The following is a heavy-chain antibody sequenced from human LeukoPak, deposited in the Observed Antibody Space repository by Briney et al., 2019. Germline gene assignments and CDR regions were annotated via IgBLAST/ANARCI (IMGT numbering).Heavy chain of an antibody. CDR1: GGSFSGYY. CDR3: ASSPIRYDILTGYYNTYYYYGMDV. Sequence: SETLSLTCAVYGGSFSGYYWSWIRQPPGKGPEWIGEINHSGSTNYNPSLKSRVTISVDTSKNQFSLKLSSVTAADTAVYYCASSPIRYDILTGYYNTYYYYGMDVWGQGTTVTVSS. J-gene: IGHJ6*02. D-gene: IGHD3-9*01. CDR2: INHSGST. V-gene: IGHV4-34*01.